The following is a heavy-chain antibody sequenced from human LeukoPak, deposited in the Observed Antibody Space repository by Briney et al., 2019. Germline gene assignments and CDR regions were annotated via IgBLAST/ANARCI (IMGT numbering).Heavy chain of an antibody. CDR3: AREREGGLRFDY. CDR2: IIPIFGTA. J-gene: IGHJ4*02. V-gene: IGHV1-69*06. Sequence: GSSVKVSCKASGGTFSSYAISWVRQAPGQGLEWMGGIIPIFGTANYAQKFQGRVTITADKSTSTAYMELSSLRSEDTAVHYCAREREGGLRFDYWGQGTLVTVSS. D-gene: IGHD3-16*01. CDR1: GGTFSSYA.